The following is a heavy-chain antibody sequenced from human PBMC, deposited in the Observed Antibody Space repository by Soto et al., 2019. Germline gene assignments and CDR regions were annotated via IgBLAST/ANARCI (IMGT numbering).Heavy chain of an antibody. CDR1: GFTFSSYA. J-gene: IGHJ4*02. CDR3: AKDSIGGRGGAADY. CDR2: ISGSGGST. D-gene: IGHD1-26*01. Sequence: GGSLRLSCAASGFTFSSYAMSWVRQAPGKGLEWVSAISGSGGSTYYADSVKGRFTISRDNSKNTLYLQMNSLRAEDTAVYYCAKDSIGGRGGAADYWGQGTLVTVSS. V-gene: IGHV3-23*01.